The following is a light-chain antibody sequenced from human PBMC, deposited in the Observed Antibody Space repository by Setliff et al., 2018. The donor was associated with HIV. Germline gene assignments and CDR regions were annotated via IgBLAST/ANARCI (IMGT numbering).Light chain of an antibody. J-gene: IGLJ1*01. CDR1: SSDIGSYIL. CDR3: CSYTGSSSYV. CDR2: EIT. V-gene: IGLV2-23*02. Sequence: QSALTQPASVSGSPGQSITISCTGTSSDIGSYILVSWYQQHPGRAPKLILYEITKRPSGVSNRFSGSKSGNTASLTISGLQAEDEADYYCCSYTGSSSYVFGGGTKGTV.